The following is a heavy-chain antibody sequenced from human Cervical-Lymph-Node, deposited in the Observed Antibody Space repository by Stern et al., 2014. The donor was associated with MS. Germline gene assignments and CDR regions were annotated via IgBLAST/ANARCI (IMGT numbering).Heavy chain of an antibody. CDR1: GGSVSSGDCY. CDR2: IHYSGHT. D-gene: IGHD5-12*01. J-gene: IGHJ4*02. V-gene: IGHV4-30-4*01. Sequence: QVQLQESGPGLVKPSQTLSLTCAVSGGSVSSGDCYWSWIRQSPEQGLEWIGHIHYSGHTYFNPSLKSRLSMSLDTSKNQFSLSLRSVTAADTAMYFCVRDPTRRGFDYWGQGTLITVSS. CDR3: VRDPTRRGFDY.